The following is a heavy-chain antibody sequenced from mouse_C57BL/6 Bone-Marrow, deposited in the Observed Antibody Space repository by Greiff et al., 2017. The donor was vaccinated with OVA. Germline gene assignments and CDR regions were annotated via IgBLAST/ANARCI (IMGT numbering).Heavy chain of an antibody. CDR1: GFSLTSYG. J-gene: IGHJ3*01. CDR3: ARRGYSKGAWFAY. V-gene: IGHV2-2*01. D-gene: IGHD2-5*01. CDR2: IWSGGST. Sequence: QVQLKESGPGLVQPSQSLSITCTVSGFSLTSYGVHWVRQSPGKGLEWLGVIWSGGSTDYNAAFISRLSISKGNSKSQVFFKMNSLQADDTAIYYCARRGYSKGAWFAYWGQGTLVTVSA.